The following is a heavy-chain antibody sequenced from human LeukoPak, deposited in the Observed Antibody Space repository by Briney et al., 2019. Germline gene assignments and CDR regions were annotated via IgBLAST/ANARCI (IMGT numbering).Heavy chain of an antibody. J-gene: IGHJ4*02. D-gene: IGHD3-3*01. Sequence: SETLSLTCTVSGGSISGYYWSWIRQPPGKGLEWIGYIHYSGSTYYNPALKSRVTISVNTSISQFSLKLSSVTAADTAVYYCASRNFGVVTDWGQGTLVTVSS. CDR1: GGSISGYY. CDR3: ASRNFGVVTD. V-gene: IGHV4-59*01. CDR2: IHYSGST.